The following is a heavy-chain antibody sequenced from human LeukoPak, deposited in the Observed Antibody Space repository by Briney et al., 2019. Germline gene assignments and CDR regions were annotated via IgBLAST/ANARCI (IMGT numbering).Heavy chain of an antibody. J-gene: IGHJ6*03. CDR1: GFTFSNYG. D-gene: IGHD2-15*01. V-gene: IGHV3-23*01. CDR2: ISSTGGTT. Sequence: SGGSLRLSCAASGFTFSNYGMSWVRQAPGKGLEWVSSISSTGGTTYYADSVKGRFTISRDNSKNTLYLQMNSLRAEDTAIYYCAKNGDRGAYCTGGTCYPYFYYYMDVWGKGTTVTISS. CDR3: AKNGDRGAYCTGGTCYPYFYYYMDV.